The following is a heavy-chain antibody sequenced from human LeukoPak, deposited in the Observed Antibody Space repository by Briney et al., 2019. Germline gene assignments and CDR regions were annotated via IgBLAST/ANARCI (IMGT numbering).Heavy chain of an antibody. V-gene: IGHV3-53*01. J-gene: IGHJ6*02. CDR2: IYSGGST. D-gene: IGHD3-16*01. CDR1: GFTVSSNY. CDR3: EGYDYVWQTTEQDGMDV. Sequence: AGGSLRLSCAASGFTVSSNYMSWVRQAPGKGLEWVSVIYSGGSTYYADSVKGRFTISRDNSKNTLYLQMNSLRAEDTAVYAREGYDYVWQTTEQDGMDVWGQGTTVTVSS.